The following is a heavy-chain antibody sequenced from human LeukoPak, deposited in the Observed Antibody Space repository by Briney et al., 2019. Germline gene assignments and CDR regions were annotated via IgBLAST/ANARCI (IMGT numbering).Heavy chain of an antibody. J-gene: IGHJ4*02. D-gene: IGHD3-10*01. Sequence: RASVKVSCKASGYTFTSYDINWVRQATGQGLEWMGWMNPNSGNTGFTQNFQGRVTMTRNTSISTAYMELSSLRSEDTAVYYCARGPSVVRGVSLHYWGQGTLVTVSS. CDR3: ARGPSVVRGVSLHY. CDR1: GYTFTSYD. CDR2: MNPNSGNT. V-gene: IGHV1-8*01.